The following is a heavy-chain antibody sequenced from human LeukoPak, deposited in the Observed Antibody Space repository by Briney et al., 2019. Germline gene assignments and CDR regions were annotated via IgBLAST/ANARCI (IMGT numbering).Heavy chain of an antibody. CDR2: ISYDGSNK. V-gene: IGHV3-30*18. CDR3: AKDFPPDYYDSSGYLFDY. CDR1: GFTFSSYG. Sequence: GGSLRLSCAASGFTFSSYGMHWVRQAPGKGLEWVAVISYDGSNKYYADSVKGRFTISRDNSKNTLYLQMNSLRAEDTAVYYCAKDFPPDYYDSSGYLFDYWGQGTLVTVSS. J-gene: IGHJ4*02. D-gene: IGHD3-22*01.